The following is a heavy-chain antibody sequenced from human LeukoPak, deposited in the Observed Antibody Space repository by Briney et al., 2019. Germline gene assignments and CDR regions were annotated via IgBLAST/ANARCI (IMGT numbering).Heavy chain of an antibody. CDR2: ISSSGSTI. CDR3: AKGAYDILTGYPDY. V-gene: IGHV3-48*03. Sequence: QPGGSLRLSCAASGFTFSSYEMNWVRQAPGKGLEWVSYISSSGSTIYYADSVKGRFTISRDNAKNSLYLQMNSLRAEDTALYYCAKGAYDILTGYPDYWGQGTLVTVSS. J-gene: IGHJ4*02. D-gene: IGHD3-9*01. CDR1: GFTFSSYE.